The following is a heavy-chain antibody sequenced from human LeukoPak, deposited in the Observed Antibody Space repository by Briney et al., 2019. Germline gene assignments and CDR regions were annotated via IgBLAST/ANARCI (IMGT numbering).Heavy chain of an antibody. CDR1: GFAFSYYD. D-gene: IGHD6-19*01. Sequence: GGSLRLSCAASGFAFSYYDMHWVRQAPGKGLEWVAVISYDGSNKYYADSVKGRFTISRDSSKNTLYLQMNSLRAEDTAVYYCARALLPIAVAGLGYYYYYGMDVWGQRTTVTVSS. CDR3: ARALLPIAVAGLGYYYYYGMDV. V-gene: IGHV3-30-3*01. J-gene: IGHJ6*02. CDR2: ISYDGSNK.